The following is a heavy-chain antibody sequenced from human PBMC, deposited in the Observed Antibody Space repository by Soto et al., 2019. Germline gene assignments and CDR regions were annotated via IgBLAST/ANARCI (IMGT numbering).Heavy chain of an antibody. CDR1: GYTFTNYW. CDR2: INPSDSDT. J-gene: IGHJ6*02. V-gene: IGHV5-51*01. D-gene: IGHD3-3*01. Sequence: PGQSLKISCKGFGYTFTNYWIGWVRQMPGKGLEWMGIINPSDSDTRYSPSFPGQVIISADKSISTAYLQWTTLKASDTAMYYCARFRMDNPDFVYYGMDVGGQGTTVTVSS. CDR3: ARFRMDNPDFVYYGMDV.